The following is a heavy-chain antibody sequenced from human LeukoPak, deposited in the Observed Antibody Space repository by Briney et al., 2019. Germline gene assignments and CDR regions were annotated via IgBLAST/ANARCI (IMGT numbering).Heavy chain of an antibody. V-gene: IGHV3-53*01. CDR2: IYSGGST. J-gene: IGHJ6*03. D-gene: IGHD2-15*01. CDR3: ARSGYCSGGSCYKRLYYYYYVDV. Sequence: GGSLRLSCAASGFTVSSNYMSWVRQAPGKGLEWVSVIYSGGSTYYADTVKGRFTISRDNSKNTLYLQMNSLRAEDTAVYYCARSGYCSGGSCYKRLYYYYYVDVWGKGTTVTVSS. CDR1: GFTVSSNY.